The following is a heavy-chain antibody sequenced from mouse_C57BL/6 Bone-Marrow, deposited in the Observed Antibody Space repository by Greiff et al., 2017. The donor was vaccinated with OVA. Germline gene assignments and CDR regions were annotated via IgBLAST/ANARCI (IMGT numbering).Heavy chain of an antibody. Sequence: DVQLVESGPGLVKPSQSLSLTCSVTGYSITSGYYWNWIRQFPGNKLEWMGYISYDGSNNYNPSLKNRISITRDTSKNQFFLKLNSVTTEDTATYYCARVHYGSSYYFDYWGQGTTLTVSS. J-gene: IGHJ2*01. V-gene: IGHV3-6*01. D-gene: IGHD1-1*01. CDR1: GYSITSGYY. CDR3: ARVHYGSSYYFDY. CDR2: ISYDGSN.